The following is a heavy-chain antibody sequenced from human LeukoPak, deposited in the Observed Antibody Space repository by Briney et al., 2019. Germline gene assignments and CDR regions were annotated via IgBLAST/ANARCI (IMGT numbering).Heavy chain of an antibody. D-gene: IGHD6-19*01. CDR2: IYYSGST. CDR1: GVSISSYY. J-gene: IGHJ4*02. Sequence: SETLSLTCTVSGVSISSYYWSWIRQPPGKGLEWIGYIYYSGSTNYNPSLKSRVTASVDTSKNQFSLKLSSVTAADTAVYYCTRSSGWRSPLAYWGQGTLVTVSS. CDR3: TRSSGWRSPLAY. V-gene: IGHV4-59*08.